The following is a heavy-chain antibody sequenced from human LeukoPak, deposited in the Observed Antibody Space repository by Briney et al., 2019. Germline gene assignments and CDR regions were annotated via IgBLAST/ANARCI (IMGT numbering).Heavy chain of an antibody. Sequence: ASVKVSCKASGGTFSGYAISWMRQAPRQGLEWMGRIIPILGIANYAQKFQGRVTITADKSTSTAYMELSSLRSEDTAVYYCASSTGTTARFDYWGQGTLVTVSS. CDR3: ASSTGTTARFDY. D-gene: IGHD1-7*01. J-gene: IGHJ4*02. V-gene: IGHV1-69*04. CDR1: GGTFSGYA. CDR2: IIPILGIA.